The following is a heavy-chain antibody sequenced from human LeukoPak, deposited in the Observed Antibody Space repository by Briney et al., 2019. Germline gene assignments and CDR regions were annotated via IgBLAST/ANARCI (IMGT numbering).Heavy chain of an antibody. Sequence: PSETLSLTCIVSGGSISSYYWSWIWQPPGKGLEWIGYIYYSGSTNYNPSLRSRVTISVDTSKNQFSLKLSSVTAADTAVYYCARIGRYCTNGVCYTNHYYFDYWGQGTLVTVSS. CDR2: IYYSGST. J-gene: IGHJ4*02. D-gene: IGHD2-8*01. CDR1: GGSISSYY. CDR3: ARIGRYCTNGVCYTNHYYFDY. V-gene: IGHV4-59*01.